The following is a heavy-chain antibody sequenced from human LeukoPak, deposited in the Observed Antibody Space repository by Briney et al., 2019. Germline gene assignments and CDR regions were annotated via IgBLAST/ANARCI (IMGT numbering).Heavy chain of an antibody. J-gene: IGHJ4*02. V-gene: IGHV4-34*01. CDR1: GGSFSGYY. D-gene: IGHD3-22*01. CDR2: INHSGST. CDR3: ARGFGGYYPDY. Sequence: PSETLSLTCAFYGGSFSGYYLTWVRQSPGKGLEWIGEINHSGSTNYNPSLKSRVTISVDTSKNQFSLKLSSVTAADTAVYYCARGFGGYYPDYWGQGTLVTVSS.